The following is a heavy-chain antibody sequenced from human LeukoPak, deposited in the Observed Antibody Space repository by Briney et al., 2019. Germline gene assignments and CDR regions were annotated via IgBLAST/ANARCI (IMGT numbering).Heavy chain of an antibody. CDR1: GGTFSSYA. D-gene: IGHD2-21*01. CDR2: INPNTGDT. V-gene: IGHV1-2*02. Sequence: ASVKVSCKASGGTFSSYAISWVRQAPGQGLEWMGWINPNTGDTHYAQKFQGRVTLTRDTSITTVYMELSRLTSDDTAIFYCAVAPGDYWGQGTLVTVSS. J-gene: IGHJ4*02. CDR3: AVAPGDY.